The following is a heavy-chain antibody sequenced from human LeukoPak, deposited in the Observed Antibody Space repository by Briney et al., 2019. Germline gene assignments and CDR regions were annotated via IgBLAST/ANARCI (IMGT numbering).Heavy chain of an antibody. J-gene: IGHJ5*02. V-gene: IGHV3-74*01. Sequence: GGSLGLSCVASGFSLGDYWMHWVRQVPGKGLLWVSRIKHDGSSISYADSVKGRFIVSRDNAKNTLYLQMNSLRAEDTAVYYCTRSDWFDPWGQGTLVIVSS. CDR3: TRSDWFDP. CDR1: GFSLGDYW. CDR2: IKHDGSSI.